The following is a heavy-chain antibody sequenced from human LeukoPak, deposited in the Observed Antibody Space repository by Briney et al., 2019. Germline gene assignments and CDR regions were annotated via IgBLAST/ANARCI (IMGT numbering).Heavy chain of an antibody. Sequence: RGAPRLSSAASGVNSARNAMSGGRHAPRGGHGRVSSICSSRSYIYYTHSVRGRFTISRDHAKNSLYLQMNSLRAEDTAVYYCARGIRGTSRYYYFDYWGQGTLVTVSS. D-gene: IGHD1-7*01. CDR1: GVNSARNA. CDR3: ARGIRGTSRYYYFDY. V-gene: IGHV3-21*01. CDR2: ICSSRSYI. J-gene: IGHJ4*02.